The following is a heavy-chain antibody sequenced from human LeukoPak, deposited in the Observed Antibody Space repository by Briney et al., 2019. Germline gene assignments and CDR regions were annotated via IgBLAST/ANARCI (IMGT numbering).Heavy chain of an antibody. J-gene: IGHJ3*02. V-gene: IGHV3-23*01. Sequence: GGSLRLSCAASGFTFSSYAMSWVRQAPGKGPEWVSAISGSGGSTYYADSVKGRFTISRDNSKNTLYLQMNSLRAEDTAVYYCAKDGLGYYDGMRDAFDIWGQGTMVTVSS. CDR2: ISGSGGST. CDR3: AKDGLGYYDGMRDAFDI. CDR1: GFTFSSYA. D-gene: IGHD3-22*01.